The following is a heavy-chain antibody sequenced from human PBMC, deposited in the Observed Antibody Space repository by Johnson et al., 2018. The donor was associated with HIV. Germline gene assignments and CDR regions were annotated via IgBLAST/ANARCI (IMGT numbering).Heavy chain of an antibody. CDR1: GFTFSSYA. Sequence: QVQLVESGGGVVQPGRSLRLSCAASGFTFSSYAMHWVRQAPGKGLEWVAVISYAGSNNYYADSVKGRFTISRDNSKNFVYLQMNSLRAEDTAVYYCAREGRGAPHDAFDIWGQGTMVTVSS. D-gene: IGHD2-15*01. V-gene: IGHV3-30*14. CDR2: ISYAGSNN. J-gene: IGHJ3*02. CDR3: AREGRGAPHDAFDI.